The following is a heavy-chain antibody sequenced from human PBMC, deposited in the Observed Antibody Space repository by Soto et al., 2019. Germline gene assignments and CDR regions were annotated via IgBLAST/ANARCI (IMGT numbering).Heavy chain of an antibody. D-gene: IGHD6-13*01. V-gene: IGHV4-31*03. CDR2: IYNSGST. J-gene: IGHJ6*02. CDR1: GGSISSGGYY. Sequence: SETLSLTCTVPGGSISSGGYYWSWIRQHPGKGLEWIGYIYNSGSTYYNPSLKSRVTISVDTSKNQFSLKLSSVTAADAAVYYCARDEIAAARYYNYCGMDVWGQGTTVTVSS. CDR3: ARDEIAAARYYNYCGMDV.